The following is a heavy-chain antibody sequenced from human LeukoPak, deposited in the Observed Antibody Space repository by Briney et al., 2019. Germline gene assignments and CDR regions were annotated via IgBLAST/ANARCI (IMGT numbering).Heavy chain of an antibody. CDR2: ISVDGSDK. D-gene: IGHD3/OR15-3a*01. Sequence: GRSLRLSCAASGFTFSGYGMNWVRQAPGKGLEWVAVISVDGSDKYYADSVKGRFTISRDNSNNTLYLQTNSLRVEDTAMYYCARGSFFSTARWFDPWGQGTLVTASS. CDR3: ARGSFFSTARWFDP. V-gene: IGHV3-33*01. J-gene: IGHJ5*02. CDR1: GFTFSGYG.